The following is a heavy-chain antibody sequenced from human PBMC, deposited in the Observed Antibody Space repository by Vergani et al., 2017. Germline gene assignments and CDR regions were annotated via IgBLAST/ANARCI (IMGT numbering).Heavy chain of an antibody. CDR2: ISSSGSTI. CDR3: ARDPMYYYDSSGYYYFDY. D-gene: IGHD3-22*01. J-gene: IGHJ4*02. V-gene: IGHV3-11*01. CDR1: GFTFSDYY. Sequence: VQLLESGGGLVQPGGSLRLSCAASGFTFSDYYMSWIRQAPGKGLEWVSYISSSGSTIYYADSVKGRFTISRDNAKNSLYLQMNSLRAEDTAVYYCARDPMYYYDSSGYYYFDYWGQGTLVTVSS.